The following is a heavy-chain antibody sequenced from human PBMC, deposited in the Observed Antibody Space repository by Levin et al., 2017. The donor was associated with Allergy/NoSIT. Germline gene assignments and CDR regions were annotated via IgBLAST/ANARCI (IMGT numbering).Heavy chain of an antibody. V-gene: IGHV3-15*01. J-gene: IGHJ6*02. Sequence: GESLKISCAASGFTFSNAWMSWVRQAPGKGLEWVGRIKSKTDGGTTDYAAPVKGRFTISRDDSKNTLYLQMNSLKTEDTAVYYCTTVGSGSYYYYYGMDVWGQGTTVTVSS. D-gene: IGHD1-26*01. CDR1: GFTFSNAW. CDR3: TTVGSGSYYYYYGMDV. CDR2: IKSKTDGGTT.